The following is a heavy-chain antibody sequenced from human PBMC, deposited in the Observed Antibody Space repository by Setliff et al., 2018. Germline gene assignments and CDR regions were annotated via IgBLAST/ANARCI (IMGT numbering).Heavy chain of an antibody. CDR2: IIPIFGTT. V-gene: IGHV1-69*05. J-gene: IGHJ6*03. CDR1: RGTFSSYG. CDR3: ARADYIRYFYMDA. D-gene: IGHD4-4*01. Sequence: KVSCKASRGTFSSYGITWVRQAPGQGLEWMGGIIPIFGTTDYAQKFQGRLTITTVGSTSTAYMELSSLRSEDTAVYYCARADYIRYFYMDAWGKGTTVTVSS.